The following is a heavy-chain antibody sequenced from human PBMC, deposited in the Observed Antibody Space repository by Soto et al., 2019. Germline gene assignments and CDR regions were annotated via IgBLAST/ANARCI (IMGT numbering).Heavy chain of an antibody. CDR3: ARSLRYFDWLQGMDV. CDR2: IYYSGST. Sequence: SETLSLTCTVSGGSISSYYWSWIRQPPGKGLEWIGYIYYSGSTNYNPSLKSRVTISVDTSRNQFSLKLSSVTAADTAVYYCARSLRYFDWLQGMDVWGQGTTVTVSS. D-gene: IGHD3-9*01. V-gene: IGHV4-59*01. J-gene: IGHJ6*02. CDR1: GGSISSYY.